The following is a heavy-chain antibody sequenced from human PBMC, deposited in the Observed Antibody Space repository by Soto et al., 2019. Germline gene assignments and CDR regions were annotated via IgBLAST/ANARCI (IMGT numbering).Heavy chain of an antibody. CDR2: IIPIFGTA. CDR1: GGTFSSYA. V-gene: IGHV1-69*12. CDR3: ARETGEAGNYYGMDV. Sequence: QVQLVQSGAEVKKPGSSVKVSCKASGGTFSSYAISWVRQAPGQGLEWMGGIIPIFGTANYAQKFQGRVTITADESXXTDYMELSSLRSEDTAVYYCARETGEAGNYYGMDVWGQGTTVTVSS. J-gene: IGHJ6*02. D-gene: IGHD7-27*01.